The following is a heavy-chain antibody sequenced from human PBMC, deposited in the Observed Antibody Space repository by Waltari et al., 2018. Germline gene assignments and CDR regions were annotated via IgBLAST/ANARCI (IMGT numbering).Heavy chain of an antibody. D-gene: IGHD2-15*01. CDR1: GFTFRCYT. V-gene: IGHV3-21*01. CDR2: ISSGSSYI. Sequence: EVQLVGSGGGLVKPGGSLRRSWAAYGFTFRCYTMNWVRQAPGKGLELVSSISSGSSYIYYADSVKGRFTISRDNAKNSLYLQMNSLRVEDTAVYYCAREWGVMVGTAGFYFDYWGQGALVTVSS. J-gene: IGHJ4*02. CDR3: AREWGVMVGTAGFYFDY.